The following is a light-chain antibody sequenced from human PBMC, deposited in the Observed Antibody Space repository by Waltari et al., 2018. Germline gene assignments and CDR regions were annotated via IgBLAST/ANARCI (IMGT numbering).Light chain of an antibody. CDR2: VNSDGSH. Sequence: QLVLTQSPSASASLGASVSLTCTLSSGHSYYAIAWHQQQPQKGPRYLMKVNSDGSHTKGDGIPDRFSGSSSGAERYLTISSLQSEDAADYYCQTGGTGIWMFGGGTKLTVL. CDR3: QTGGTGIWM. CDR1: SGHSYYA. J-gene: IGLJ3*02. V-gene: IGLV4-69*01.